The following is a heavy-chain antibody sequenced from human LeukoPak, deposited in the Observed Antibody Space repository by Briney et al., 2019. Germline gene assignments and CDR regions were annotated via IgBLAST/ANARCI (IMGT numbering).Heavy chain of an antibody. V-gene: IGHV3-21*01. CDR2: ISSSSSYI. CDR3: ARDAPGYCSGGSCYIRWFDY. CDR1: GFTFSSDS. J-gene: IGHJ4*02. D-gene: IGHD2-15*01. Sequence: PGGCLRLSRAASGFTFSSDSMNWVRQAPGKGLEWVSSISSSSSYIYYADSVKGRFTISRDNAKNSLYLQMNSLRAEDTAVYYCARDAPGYCSGGSCYIRWFDYWGQGTLVTVSS.